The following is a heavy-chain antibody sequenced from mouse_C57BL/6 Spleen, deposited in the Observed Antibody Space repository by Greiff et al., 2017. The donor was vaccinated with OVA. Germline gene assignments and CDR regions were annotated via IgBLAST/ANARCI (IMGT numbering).Heavy chain of an antibody. V-gene: IGHV5-12*01. CDR2: ISNGGGST. CDR3: ARQSYYAMDY. Sequence: EVQLVESGGGLVQPGGYLKLSCAASGFTFSDYYMYWVRQTPEKRLEWVAYISNGGGSTYYPDTVKGRFTISRDNAKNTLYLQMSRLKSEDTAMYYCARQSYYAMDYWGQGTSVTVSS. CDR1: GFTFSDYY. J-gene: IGHJ4*01.